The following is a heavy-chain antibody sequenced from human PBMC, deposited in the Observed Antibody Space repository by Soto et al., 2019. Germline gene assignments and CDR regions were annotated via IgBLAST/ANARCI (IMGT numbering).Heavy chain of an antibody. CDR1: GYTFTSYG. V-gene: IGHV1-3*01. D-gene: IGHD3-3*01. CDR3: ARITIFGVYYGMDV. Sequence: ASVKVSCKASGYTFTSYGISWVRQAPGQGLEWMGWINAGNGNTKYSQKFQGRVTITRDTSASTAYMELSSLRSEDTAVYYCARITIFGVYYGMDVWGQGTTVTVSS. CDR2: INAGNGNT. J-gene: IGHJ6*02.